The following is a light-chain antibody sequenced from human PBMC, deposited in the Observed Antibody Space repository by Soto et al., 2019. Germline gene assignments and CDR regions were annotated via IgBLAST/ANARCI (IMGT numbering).Light chain of an antibody. Sequence: QSALTQPPSVSGSPGQSVTISCTGTSSDVGSYNRVSWYQQHPGTAPKLMIYEVSNRPSGVPDRFSGSKSGNTASLTISGLQAEDEADYFCSSYTSSCPLVFGGGTKLTVL. J-gene: IGLJ2*01. CDR2: EVS. V-gene: IGLV2-18*02. CDR1: SSDVGSYNR. CDR3: SSYTSSCPLV.